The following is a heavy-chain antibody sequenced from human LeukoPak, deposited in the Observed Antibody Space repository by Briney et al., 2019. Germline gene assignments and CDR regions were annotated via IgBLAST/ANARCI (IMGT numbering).Heavy chain of an antibody. V-gene: IGHV4-39*07. CDR3: ARVRGAIVAHNWFDR. D-gene: IGHD5-12*01. CDR1: GVSISGSYYY. J-gene: IGHJ5*02. Sequence: SETLSLTCAVSGVSISGSYYYWGWIRQPPGKGLEWIGNIYYSGSTYYNASLQSRVTISIDTSKNQFSLNLSSVTAADTAVYYCARVRGAIVAHNWFDRWGQGTLVTVSS. CDR2: IYYSGST.